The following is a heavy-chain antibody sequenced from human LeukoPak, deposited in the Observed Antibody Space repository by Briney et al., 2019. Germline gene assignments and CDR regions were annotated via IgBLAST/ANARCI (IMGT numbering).Heavy chain of an antibody. V-gene: IGHV4-59*08. CDR1: GGSIGSNY. CDR3: AKYGNSGWVIDN. J-gene: IGHJ4*02. Sequence: PSETLSLTCTVSGGSIGSNYWTWIRQPPGKGLEYIGYIYYTGGTNYNPSLKSRVTISVDTSKNQFSLKLSSVTAEDTAVYFCAKYGNSGWVIDNWGQGTLVTVSS. CDR2: IYYTGGT. D-gene: IGHD6-19*01.